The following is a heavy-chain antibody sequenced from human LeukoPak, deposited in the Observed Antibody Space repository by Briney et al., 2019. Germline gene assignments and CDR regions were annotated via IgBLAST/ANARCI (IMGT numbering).Heavy chain of an antibody. D-gene: IGHD3-22*01. CDR2: IYTSVST. V-gene: IGHV4-4*07. Sequence: SETLSLTCTVSGGSISSYYWNWIRQPAGKGLEWIGRIYTSVSTNYNPSPKSRVTISVDKSKNQFSLKLSSVTAADTAVYYCAREPFYYDSTLLDAFDIWGQGTMVTVSS. CDR1: GGSISSYY. CDR3: AREPFYYDSTLLDAFDI. J-gene: IGHJ3*02.